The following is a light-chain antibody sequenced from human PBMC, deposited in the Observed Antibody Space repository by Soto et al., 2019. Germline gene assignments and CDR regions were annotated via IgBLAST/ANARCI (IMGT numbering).Light chain of an antibody. Sequence: EIVMTQSPVTPSASPGESAPLPCRASQSVDNNVAWYQQKPGQAPRLLIVGSFARATGIPARFSGGGSGSEFTLTISGLQSEDFAVYYCQQYNDRPPITFGQGTRLEIK. V-gene: IGKV3-15*01. CDR1: QSVDNN. J-gene: IGKJ5*01. CDR3: QQYNDRPPIT. CDR2: GSF.